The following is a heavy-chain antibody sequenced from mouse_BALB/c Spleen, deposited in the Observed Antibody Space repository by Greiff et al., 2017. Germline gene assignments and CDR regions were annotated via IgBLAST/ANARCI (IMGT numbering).Heavy chain of an antibody. CDR2: ISSGSSTI. Sequence: EVMLVESGGGLVQPGGSRKLSCAASGFTFSSFGMHWVRQAPEKGLEWVAYISSGSSTIYYADTVKGRFTISRDNPKNTLFLQMTSLRSEDTAMYYCARSGDGYYFAYWGQGTLVTVSA. V-gene: IGHV5-17*02. J-gene: IGHJ3*01. CDR3: ARSGDGYYFAY. D-gene: IGHD2-3*01. CDR1: GFTFSSFG.